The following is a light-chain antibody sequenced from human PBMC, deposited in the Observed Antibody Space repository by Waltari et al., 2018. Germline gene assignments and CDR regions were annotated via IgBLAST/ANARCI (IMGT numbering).Light chain of an antibody. CDR1: SSNIGSNY. CDR3: AAWDDSLSGPDVV. CDR2: SNN. V-gene: IGLV1-47*02. J-gene: IGLJ2*01. Sequence: QSVLTQPPSASGTPGQRVTISRSGSSSNIGSNYVYWYQQPPGTAPKLLIYSNNQRPSGVPDRFSGSKSGTSASLAISGLRSEDEADYYCAAWDDSLSGPDVVFGGGTKLTVL.